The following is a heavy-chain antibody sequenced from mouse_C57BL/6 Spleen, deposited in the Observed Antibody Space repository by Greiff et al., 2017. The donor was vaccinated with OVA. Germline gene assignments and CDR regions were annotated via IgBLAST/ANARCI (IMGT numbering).Heavy chain of an antibody. J-gene: IGHJ1*03. V-gene: IGHV5-17*01. CDR3: AREEITYWYFDV. Sequence: EVKVVESGGGLVKPGGSLKLSCAASGFTFSDYGMHWVRQAPEKGLEWVAYISSGSSTIYYADTVKGRFTISRDNAKNTLFLQMTSLRSEDTAMYYCAREEITYWYFDVWGTGTTVTVSS. CDR1: GFTFSDYG. D-gene: IGHD1-1*01. CDR2: ISSGSSTI.